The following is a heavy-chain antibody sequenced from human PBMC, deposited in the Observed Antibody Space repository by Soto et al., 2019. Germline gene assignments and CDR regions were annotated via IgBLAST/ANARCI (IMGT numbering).Heavy chain of an antibody. Sequence: GESLKISCKGSGDSFTSYWIGWVRQMPGKGLEWMGIIYPGDSDTRYSPSFQGQVTISVDKSISTAYLQWSSLKASDTAMYYCERRHRLTAPFDYWGQGTLVTVSS. CDR3: ERRHRLTAPFDY. V-gene: IGHV5-51*01. CDR2: IYPGDSDT. D-gene: IGHD3-9*01. CDR1: GDSFTSYW. J-gene: IGHJ4*02.